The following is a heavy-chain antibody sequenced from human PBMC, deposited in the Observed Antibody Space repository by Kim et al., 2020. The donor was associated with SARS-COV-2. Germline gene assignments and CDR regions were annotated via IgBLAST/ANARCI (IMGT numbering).Heavy chain of an antibody. V-gene: IGHV3-64*01. CDR2: ISSNGGST. CDR1: GFTFSSYA. D-gene: IGHD2-2*01. J-gene: IGHJ6*03. Sequence: GGSLRLSCAASGFTFSSYAMHWVRQAPGKGPEYVSAISSNGGSTYYANSVKGRFTISRDNSKNTLYLQMGSLRAEDMAVYYCARESTPAASYYYYYYMDVWGKGTTVTVSS. CDR3: ARESTPAASYYYYYYMDV.